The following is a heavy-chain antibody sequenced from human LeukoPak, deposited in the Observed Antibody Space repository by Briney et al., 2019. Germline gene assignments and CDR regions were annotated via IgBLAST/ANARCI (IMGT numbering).Heavy chain of an antibody. CDR3: ARDYCSSTSCLFDY. D-gene: IGHD2-2*01. J-gene: IGHJ4*02. CDR1: GGTFSSYA. Sequence: SVKVSCKASGGTFSSYAISWVRQAPGQGLEWMGGIIPIFGTANYAQKFQGRVTITADESTSTAYMELSSLRSDDTAVYYCARDYCSSTSCLFDYWGQGTLVTVSS. V-gene: IGHV1-69*13. CDR2: IIPIFGTA.